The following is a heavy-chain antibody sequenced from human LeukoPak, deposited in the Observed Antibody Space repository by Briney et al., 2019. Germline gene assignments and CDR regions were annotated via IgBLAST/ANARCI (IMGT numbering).Heavy chain of an antibody. CDR1: GFTFSSYG. CDR3: AKEGYYYGSGSYYRLGVGYYYYYMDV. V-gene: IGHV3-30*02. Sequence: GGSLRLSCAASGFTFSSYGMHWVRQAPGKGLEWVAFIRYDGSNKYYADSVKGRFTISRDNSKNTLYLQMNSLRAEDTAVYYCAKEGYYYGSGSYYRLGVGYYYYYMDVWGKGTTVTISS. D-gene: IGHD3-10*01. J-gene: IGHJ6*03. CDR2: IRYDGSNK.